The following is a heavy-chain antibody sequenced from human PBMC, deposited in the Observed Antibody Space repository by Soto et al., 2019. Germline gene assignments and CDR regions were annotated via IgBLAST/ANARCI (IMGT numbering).Heavy chain of an antibody. D-gene: IGHD5-18*01. CDR3: ARDNGYSYGYTLDH. Sequence: PSETLSLTCAVYGGSFSGYYWNWIRQTPGKGLEWIGEINHSGSTNYNPSLKSRVTISVDTSKNQFSLKLSSVTAADTAVYYCARDNGYSYGYTLDHWGQGTLVTVSS. CDR1: GGSFSGYY. V-gene: IGHV4-34*01. J-gene: IGHJ4*02. CDR2: INHSGST.